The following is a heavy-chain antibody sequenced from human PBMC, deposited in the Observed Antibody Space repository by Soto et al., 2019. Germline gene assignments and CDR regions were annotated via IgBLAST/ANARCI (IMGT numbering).Heavy chain of an antibody. CDR3: ARVQDTAMVFDY. D-gene: IGHD5-18*01. Sequence: PSETLSLTCTVSGGSISSSSYYWGWIRQPPGKGLEWIGYIYYSGSTNYNPSLKSRVTISVDTSKNQFSLKLSSVTAADTAVYYCARVQDTAMVFDYWGQGTLVTVSS. CDR2: IYYSGST. CDR1: GGSISSSSYY. V-gene: IGHV4-61*05. J-gene: IGHJ4*02.